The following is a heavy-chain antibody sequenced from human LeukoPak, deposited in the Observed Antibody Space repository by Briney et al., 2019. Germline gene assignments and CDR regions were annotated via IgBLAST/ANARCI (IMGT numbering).Heavy chain of an antibody. CDR3: TTGAGWLIDY. CDR2: IHNSGTS. CDR1: DDSISDYY. D-gene: IGHD3-16*01. V-gene: IGHV4-59*01. Sequence: SETLSLTCTVSDDSISDYYRGWIRQPPGQGLEWIGYIHNSGTSTYNLSLKSRVTISADTSKNQFSLKLNSMTTADTAVYYCTTGAGWLIDYWGQGILVTVSS. J-gene: IGHJ4*02.